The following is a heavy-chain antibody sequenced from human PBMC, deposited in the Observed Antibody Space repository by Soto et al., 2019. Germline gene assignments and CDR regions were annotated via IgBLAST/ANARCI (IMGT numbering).Heavy chain of an antibody. D-gene: IGHD2-8*01. V-gene: IGHV3-23*01. CDR1: GFTFSSYA. CDR3: AKDHVYAGGLHTTYYFDS. CDR2: ISARGDTT. Sequence: EVQLLESGGTLIQPGGSLRLSCAASGFTFSSYAMSWVRQAPGQGLEWVSSISARGDTTYYPDSVKGRFTISRDNSKKMLYLQMSSLRAADTAEYYCAKDHVYAGGLHTTYYFDSWGQGTLVTVSS. J-gene: IGHJ4*02.